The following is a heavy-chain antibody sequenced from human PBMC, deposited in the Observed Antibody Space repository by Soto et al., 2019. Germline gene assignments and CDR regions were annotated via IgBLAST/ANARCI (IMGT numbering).Heavy chain of an antibody. V-gene: IGHV3-74*01. CDR3: ARPPYYYDSSGWGYFDN. Sequence: VGSLRLSCAASGFTFSSYWMHWVRQAPGKGLVWVSRINSDGSDTRYEDPVKGRFTISRDNAKDTLYLQMNSLRAEDTAVYYCARPPYYYDSSGWGYFDNWGQGTLVTVSS. D-gene: IGHD3-22*01. J-gene: IGHJ4*02. CDR1: GFTFSSYW. CDR2: INSDGSDT.